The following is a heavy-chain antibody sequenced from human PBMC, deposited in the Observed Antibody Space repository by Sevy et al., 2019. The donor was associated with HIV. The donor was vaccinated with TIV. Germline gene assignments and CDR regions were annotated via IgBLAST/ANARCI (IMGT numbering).Heavy chain of an antibody. CDR2: IGTLGDT. Sequence: GGSLRLSCAGYGFSFSDSDMHWVRHPTGKSLEWISSIGTLGDTFYTASVKGRFTISRDNAKSSLYLQMSNLSAGDTALYYCVRGLQTHCDRTACPLDHWGQGTLVTVSS. CDR3: VRGLQTHCDRTACPLDH. V-gene: IGHV3-13*01. J-gene: IGHJ4*02. CDR1: GFSFSDSD. D-gene: IGHD2-21*01.